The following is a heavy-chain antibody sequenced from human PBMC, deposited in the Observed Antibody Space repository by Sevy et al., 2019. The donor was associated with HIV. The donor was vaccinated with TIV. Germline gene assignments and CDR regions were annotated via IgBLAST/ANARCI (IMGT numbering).Heavy chain of an antibody. CDR3: AKSRGATIMAAQNY. D-gene: IGHD6-6*01. Sequence: GGSLRLSCAASGFTVSSNYMSWVRQAPGKGLEWVSVIYSGGSTYYADSVKGRFTISRDNSKNTLYLQMNSLRAEDTAVYHCAKSRGATIMAAQNYWGQGTLVTVSS. V-gene: IGHV3-53*01. J-gene: IGHJ4*02. CDR2: IYSGGST. CDR1: GFTVSSNY.